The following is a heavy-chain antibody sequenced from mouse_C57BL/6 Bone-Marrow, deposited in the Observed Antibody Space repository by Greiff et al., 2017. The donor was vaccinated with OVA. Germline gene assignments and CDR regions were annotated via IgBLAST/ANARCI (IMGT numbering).Heavy chain of an antibody. V-gene: IGHV1-42*01. CDR2: LNPSTGGT. CDR1: GYYFTGYY. CDR3: ERGVTECDSPY. Sequence: VQLQQSGPELVKPGASVKISCKASGYYFTGYYMNWVKQSPEKSLAWIGELNPSTGGTTYNQKFKAKATLTVDKSSSTAYMQLKSLTSEDSAVYYCERGVTECDSPYWGQGTLVTVSA. D-gene: IGHD2-1*01. J-gene: IGHJ3*01.